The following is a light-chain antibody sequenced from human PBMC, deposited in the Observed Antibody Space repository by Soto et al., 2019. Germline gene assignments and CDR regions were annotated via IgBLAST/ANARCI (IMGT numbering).Light chain of an antibody. CDR2: GAS. CDR1: QSVSSN. Sequence: EIVMTQSPATLSVSPGERATLYCRASQSVSSNLAWYQQKPGQAPRLLIYGASTSATGIPARFSGSGSGTEFTLTISSLQSEDFAVYYCQQYNNWPGTFGQGTKVEIK. J-gene: IGKJ1*01. CDR3: QQYNNWPGT. V-gene: IGKV3-15*01.